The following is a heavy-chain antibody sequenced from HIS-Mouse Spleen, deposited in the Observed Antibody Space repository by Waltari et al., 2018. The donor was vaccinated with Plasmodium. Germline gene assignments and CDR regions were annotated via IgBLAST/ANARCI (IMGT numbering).Heavy chain of an antibody. CDR3: ARGRVLGTSSGYFDL. J-gene: IGHJ2*01. D-gene: IGHD3-10*01. V-gene: IGHV4-34*01. Sequence: QVQLQQWGAGLLKPSETLPLTCPVYVASSRGYYWSWIRQPPGKGLEWIGEINHSGSTNYNPSLKSRVTISVDTSKNQFSLKLSSVTAADTAVYYCARGRVLGTSSGYFDLWGRGTLVTVSS. CDR1: VASSRGYY. CDR2: INHSGST.